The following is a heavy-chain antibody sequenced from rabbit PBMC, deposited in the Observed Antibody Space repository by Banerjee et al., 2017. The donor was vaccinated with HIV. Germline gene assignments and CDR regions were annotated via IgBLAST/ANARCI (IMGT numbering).Heavy chain of an antibody. D-gene: IGHD8-1*01. Sequence: QSLEESGGDLVKPGASLTLTCTASGFTISSSYWICWVRQAPGRGLEWIACGYGGSSGNTYYASWAKGRFTMSKTSSTTVTLQMTSLTAADTAIYFCARGVAGNIYYVFNLWGPGTLVTVS. CDR2: GYGGSSGNT. J-gene: IGHJ4*01. CDR3: ARGVAGNIYYVFNL. V-gene: IGHV1S40*01. CDR1: GFTISSSYW.